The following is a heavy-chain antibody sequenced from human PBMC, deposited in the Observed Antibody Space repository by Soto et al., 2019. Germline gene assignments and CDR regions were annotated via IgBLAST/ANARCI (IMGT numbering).Heavy chain of an antibody. CDR2: INPNGGAT. J-gene: IGHJ6*03. CDR1: GDSFNDNY. D-gene: IGHD5-12*01. Sequence: ASVKVSCKTSGDSFNDNYIHWVRQAPGQGLEWMGWINPNGGATKYAQKFQGRVTVTRDTSIRTVYMELSSLRSDDTAVYYCARESGGATATLDYYYFYMDVWGKGTTVTVSS. V-gene: IGHV1-2*02. CDR3: ARESGGATATLDYYYFYMDV.